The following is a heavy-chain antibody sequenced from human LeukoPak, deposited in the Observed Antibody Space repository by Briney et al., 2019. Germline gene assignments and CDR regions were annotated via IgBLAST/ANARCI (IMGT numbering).Heavy chain of an antibody. Sequence: GGSLRLSCTASGFTFGDYAMSWFRQAPGKGLEWVGFIRSKAYGGTTEYAASVKGRFTISRDDSKSIAYLQMNSLRAEDTAVYSCVRDGDTSGYTNWGQGTLVTVSS. CDR2: IRSKAYGGTT. CDR1: GFTFGDYA. J-gene: IGHJ4*02. V-gene: IGHV3-49*03. D-gene: IGHD3-22*01. CDR3: VRDGDTSGYTN.